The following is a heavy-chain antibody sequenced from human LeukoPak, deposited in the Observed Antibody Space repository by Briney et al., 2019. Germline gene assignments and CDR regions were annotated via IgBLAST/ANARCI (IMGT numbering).Heavy chain of an antibody. CDR2: ISYTGST. D-gene: IGHD3-10*01. CDR1: GDSITNNH. CDR3: ARHVFSDGSPFDS. V-gene: IGHV4-59*08. Sequence: PSETLSLTCTVSGDSITNNHWSWLRQPPGKGLEWIGHISYTGSTNYNPSLKTRLTMSLDTSKNHFSLTLTSVTAADTALYYCARHVFSDGSPFDSWGQGSLVTASS. J-gene: IGHJ4*02.